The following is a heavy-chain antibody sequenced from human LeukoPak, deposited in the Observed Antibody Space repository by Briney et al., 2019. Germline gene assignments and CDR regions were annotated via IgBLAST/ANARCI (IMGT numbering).Heavy chain of an antibody. CDR3: GTAAGPAPIFDY. Sequence: PGGSLRLSCTTSGFTFGDSAMSWVRQAPVKGLEWVGFIRSKACGGTTEYAASVKGRFTISRDDSKSIAYLQMNSLKTEDTAVYYCGTAAGPAPIFDYWGQGTLVTVSS. CDR2: IRSKACGGTT. CDR1: GFTFGDSA. V-gene: IGHV3-49*04. D-gene: IGHD6-13*01. J-gene: IGHJ4*02.